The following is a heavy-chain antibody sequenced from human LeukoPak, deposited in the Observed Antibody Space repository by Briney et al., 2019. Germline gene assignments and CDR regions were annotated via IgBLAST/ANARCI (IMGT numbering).Heavy chain of an antibody. CDR2: IATDGSFA. J-gene: IGHJ4*02. V-gene: IGHV3-33*08. Sequence: GGSLRLSCAASGFTFSSYGMHWVRQAPGKGLEWLAGIATDGSFAYYADSVKGRFTLSRDNSKNTLYLQMNSLRAGDTAVYYCARVWSPPYISRWPYYFDSWGQGTLVTVSS. D-gene: IGHD6-13*01. CDR3: ARVWSPPYISRWPYYFDS. CDR1: GFTFSSYG.